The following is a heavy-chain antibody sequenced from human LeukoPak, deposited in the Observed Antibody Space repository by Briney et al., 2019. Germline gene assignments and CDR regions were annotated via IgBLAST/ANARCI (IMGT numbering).Heavy chain of an antibody. CDR3: ARHQGHDSYDSSGYYSFDY. CDR2: IYYSGST. J-gene: IGHJ4*02. CDR1: GGSINNYY. Sequence: PSETLSLTCTVSGGSINNYYWSWIRQPPGKGLEWIGYIYYSGSTNYSPSLKSRVTISADTSKNQFSLKLRSVTAADTAVYFCARHQGHDSYDSSGYYSFDYWGQGTLVTVSS. D-gene: IGHD3-22*01. V-gene: IGHV4-59*08.